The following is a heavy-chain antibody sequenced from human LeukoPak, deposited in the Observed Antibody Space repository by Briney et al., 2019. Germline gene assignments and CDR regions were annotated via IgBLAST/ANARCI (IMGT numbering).Heavy chain of an antibody. CDR3: AKDRGTGSYYLSSYFDY. CDR2: ISGSGGST. J-gene: IGHJ4*02. V-gene: IGHV3-23*01. CDR1: GFTFSSYA. D-gene: IGHD1-26*01. Sequence: GGSLRLSCAASGFTFSSYAMSWVRQAPGKRLEWVSAISGSGGSTYYADSVKGRFTISRDNSKNTLYLQMNSLRAEDTAVYYCAKDRGTGSYYLSSYFDYWGQGTLVTVSS.